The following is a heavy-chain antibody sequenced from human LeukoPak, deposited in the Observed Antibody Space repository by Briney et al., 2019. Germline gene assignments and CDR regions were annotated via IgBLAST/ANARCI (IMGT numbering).Heavy chain of an antibody. CDR1: GFTFDDYA. V-gene: IGHV3-9*01. CDR3: AKGLEGATDY. CDR2: ISWNSGSI. Sequence: PGGSLRLSCAASGFTFDDYAMHWVRQAPGKGLEWVSGISWNSGSIGYADSVKGRFTISRDNAKNSLYLQMNSLRAEDTALYHCAKGLEGATDYWGQGTLVTVSS. J-gene: IGHJ4*02. D-gene: IGHD1-26*01.